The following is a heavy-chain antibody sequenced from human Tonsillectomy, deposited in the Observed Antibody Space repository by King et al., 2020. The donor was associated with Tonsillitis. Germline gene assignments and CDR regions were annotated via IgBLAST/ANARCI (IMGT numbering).Heavy chain of an antibody. Sequence: DVQLVESGGGLVQPGGSLRLSCAASGFTVSSNYMSWVRQAPGKGLEWVSVIYSGGSTYYADSVKGRFTIYRDNSKNTLSLQMNSLRAEDTAVYYCARALWFGDYYFDYWGQGTLVTVSS. V-gene: IGHV3-66*01. J-gene: IGHJ4*02. D-gene: IGHD3-10*01. CDR2: IYSGGST. CDR1: GFTVSSNY. CDR3: ARALWFGDYYFDY.